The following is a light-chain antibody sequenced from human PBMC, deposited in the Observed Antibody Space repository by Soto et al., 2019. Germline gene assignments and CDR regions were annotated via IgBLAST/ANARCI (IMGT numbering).Light chain of an antibody. Sequence: DIQMTQSPSTLSASVGDRVTITCRASQSVSSWLAWFQQKPGKAPKLLIYKASNLQSGVSSRFSGGGSGTEFTLTISSLQPDDFATYYCQQYDVHPKTFGQGTKVDIK. CDR2: KAS. CDR3: QQYDVHPKT. V-gene: IGKV1-5*03. CDR1: QSVSSW. J-gene: IGKJ1*01.